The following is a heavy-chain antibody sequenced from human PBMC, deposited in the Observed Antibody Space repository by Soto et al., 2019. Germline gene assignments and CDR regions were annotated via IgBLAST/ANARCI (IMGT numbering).Heavy chain of an antibody. CDR2: IYHSGST. D-gene: IGHD3-22*01. Sequence: PSETLSLTCAVSGGSISSGGYSWSWIRQPPGKGLEWIGYIYHSGSTYYNPSLKSRVTISVDRSKNQFSLKLSSVTAADTAVYYCARDRHYYDSSGWNAFDIWGQGTMVTVSS. V-gene: IGHV4-30-2*01. J-gene: IGHJ3*02. CDR1: GGSISSGGYS. CDR3: ARDRHYYDSSGWNAFDI.